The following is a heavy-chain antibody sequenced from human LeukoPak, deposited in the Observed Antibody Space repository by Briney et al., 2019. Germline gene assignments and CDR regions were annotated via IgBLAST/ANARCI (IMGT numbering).Heavy chain of an antibody. CDR1: GDSISSSSSY. CDR2: IYYSGST. CDR3: ARQVGSSGYYPFYYYYYMDV. V-gene: IGHV4-39*01. J-gene: IGHJ6*03. D-gene: IGHD3-22*01. Sequence: SETLSLTCTVSGDSISSSSSYWGWIRQPPGKGLEWIGSIYYSGSTYYNTSLKSRVTISVDTSKNQFSLKLSSVTAADTAVYYCARQVGSSGYYPFYYYYYMDVWGKGTTVTISS.